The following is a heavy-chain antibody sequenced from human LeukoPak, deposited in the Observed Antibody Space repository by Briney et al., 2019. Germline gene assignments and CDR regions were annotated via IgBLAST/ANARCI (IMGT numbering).Heavy chain of an antibody. Sequence: SETLSLTCTVSGGSISSYYWSWIRQPPGKGLEWIGYISYNGSTNYNPSLKSRVTISVDTSKNQFSLKLSSVTAVDTAVYYCARGQCSGGSCYLDYWGQGTLVTVSS. CDR1: GGSISSYY. D-gene: IGHD2-15*01. J-gene: IGHJ4*02. CDR3: ARGQCSGGSCYLDY. CDR2: ISYNGST. V-gene: IGHV4-59*01.